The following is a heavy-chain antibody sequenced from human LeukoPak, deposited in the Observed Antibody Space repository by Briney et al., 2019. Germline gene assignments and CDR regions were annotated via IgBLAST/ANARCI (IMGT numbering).Heavy chain of an antibody. CDR1: GGSFSGYY. CDR3: ARDGPFDY. Sequence: SETLSLTCAVYGGSFSGYYWSWIRQPPGKGLEWIGEINHSGSTNYNPSLKSRVTISVDTSKNQFSLKLSSVTAADTAVYYCARDGPFDYWGQGTLVTVSS. J-gene: IGHJ4*02. D-gene: IGHD3/OR15-3a*01. CDR2: INHSGST. V-gene: IGHV4-34*01.